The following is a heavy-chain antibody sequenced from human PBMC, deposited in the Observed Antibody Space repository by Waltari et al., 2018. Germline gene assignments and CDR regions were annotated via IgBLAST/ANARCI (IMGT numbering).Heavy chain of an antibody. CDR1: GGSLSSSSYF. CDR3: AREVPRNGYIGLIYYYMDV. V-gene: IGHV4-39*01. CDR2: IYYSGST. D-gene: IGHD5-12*01. Sequence: QLQLQESGPGLVKPSETLSLTCTVSGGSLSSSSYFWAWIRQPPGKGLEWSGSIYYSGSTYYNLSLKRRVTISVDRSTNQVSLKLTSVTAADTAVYFCAREVPRNGYIGLIYYYMDVWGKGTTVTVSS. J-gene: IGHJ6*03.